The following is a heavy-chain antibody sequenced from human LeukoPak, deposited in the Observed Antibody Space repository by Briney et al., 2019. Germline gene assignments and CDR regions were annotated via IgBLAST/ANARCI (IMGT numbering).Heavy chain of an antibody. Sequence: GGSLRLSCAASGFTFSSYSMNWVRQAPGKGLEWASSISSSSSYIYYADSVKGRFTISRDNAKNSLYLQMNSLKTEDTAVYYCTRFLQKVSLDYWGQGTLVTVSS. CDR3: TRFLQKVSLDY. D-gene: IGHD6-6*01. CDR1: GFTFSSYS. J-gene: IGHJ4*02. V-gene: IGHV3-21*03. CDR2: ISSSSSYI.